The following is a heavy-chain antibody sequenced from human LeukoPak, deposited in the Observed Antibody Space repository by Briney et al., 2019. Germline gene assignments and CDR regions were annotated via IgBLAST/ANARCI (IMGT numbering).Heavy chain of an antibody. V-gene: IGHV4-30-2*01. CDR3: ARADYGGNSGIFFDY. D-gene: IGHD4-23*01. CDR1: GGSISSGGYY. CDR2: IYHSGST. J-gene: IGHJ4*02. Sequence: SQTLSLTCTVSGGSISSGGYYWSWIRQPPGKGLEWIGYIYHSGSTYYNPSLKSRVTISVDRSKNQFSLKLSSVTAAGTAVYYCARADYGGNSGIFFDYWGQGTLVTVSS.